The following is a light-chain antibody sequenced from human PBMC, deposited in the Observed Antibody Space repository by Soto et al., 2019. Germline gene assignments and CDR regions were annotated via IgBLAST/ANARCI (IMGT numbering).Light chain of an antibody. CDR2: DVS. J-gene: IGLJ2*01. V-gene: IGLV2-14*01. CDR1: SSDVGGYNF. Sequence: QSALTQPASVSGSPGQSITITCTGTSSDVGGYNFVSWYQHHPGKAPKLIIHDVSSRPSGVSNRFSASKSGNTASLTISGLQAEDEADYYCSSYATSRTHVAFGGGTKLTVL. CDR3: SSYATSRTHVA.